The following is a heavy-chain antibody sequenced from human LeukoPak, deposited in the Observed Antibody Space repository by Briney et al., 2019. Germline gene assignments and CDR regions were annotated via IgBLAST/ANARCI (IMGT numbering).Heavy chain of an antibody. CDR2: IYYGGST. Sequence: SETLSLTCTVSGGSISSYYWSWIRQPPGKGLEWIGYIYYGGSTNYNPSLKSRVTIPVDTPKNQFSLKLSSVTAADTAVYYCARHWNADYYDSSGPYYFDYWGQGTLVTASS. CDR1: GGSISSYY. CDR3: ARHWNADYYDSSGPYYFDY. V-gene: IGHV4-59*08. D-gene: IGHD3-22*01. J-gene: IGHJ4*02.